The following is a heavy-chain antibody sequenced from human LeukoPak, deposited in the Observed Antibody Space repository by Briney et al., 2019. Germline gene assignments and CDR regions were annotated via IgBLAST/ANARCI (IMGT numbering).Heavy chain of an antibody. CDR1: GYTFTSYA. CDR2: INTNTGNP. CDR3: AREPGRWDAVQQKSGYNISL. D-gene: IGHD3-3*01. J-gene: IGHJ4*02. V-gene: IGHV7-4-1*02. Sequence: ASVKVSCKASGYTFTSYAMNWVRQAPGQGLEWMGWINTNTGNPTYAQGFTGRFVFSLDTSVSTAYLQISSLKAEDTAVYYCAREPGRWDAVQQKSGYNISLWGQGNLVTVSS.